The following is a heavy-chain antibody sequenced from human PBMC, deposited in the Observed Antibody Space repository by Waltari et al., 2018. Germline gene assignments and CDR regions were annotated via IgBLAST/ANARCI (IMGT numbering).Heavy chain of an antibody. CDR1: GYIFTNHV. J-gene: IGHJ3*02. V-gene: IGHV1-18*01. Sequence: QAQLVQSGAEVKKYGASVKVSCQASGYIFTNHVVTWVRQAPGQGLEWMGWINTFNHVAHYAQKFQDRVTMTTDTSTSTVHMELRSLRSDDTAVYYCARLRNDYGGIDALDIWGQGTTVTVSS. CDR3: ARLRNDYGGIDALDI. D-gene: IGHD4-17*01. CDR2: INTFNHVA.